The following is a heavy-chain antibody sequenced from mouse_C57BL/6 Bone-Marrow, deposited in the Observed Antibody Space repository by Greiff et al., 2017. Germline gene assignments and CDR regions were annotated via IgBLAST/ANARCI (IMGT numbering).Heavy chain of an antibody. CDR1: GFNIKDDY. V-gene: IGHV14-4*01. Sequence: VHLVESGAELVRPGASVKLSCTASGFNIKDDYIHWVKQRPEQGLEWIGWIDPEIGDTEYASKFQGKATITSDTSSNTAYLQLSSLTSEDTAVYYCSSFDGNYFDFWGQGTPLTVAS. CDR3: SSFDGNYFDF. D-gene: IGHD2-3*01. CDR2: IDPEIGDT. J-gene: IGHJ2*01.